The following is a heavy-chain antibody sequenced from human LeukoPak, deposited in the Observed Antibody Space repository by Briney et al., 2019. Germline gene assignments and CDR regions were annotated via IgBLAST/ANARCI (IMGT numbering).Heavy chain of an antibody. CDR1: GYTFTNYG. J-gene: IGHJ4*02. CDR2: INTYNDDT. Sequence: ASVKVSCKAFGYTFTNYGINWARQAPGQGPEWMGWINTYNDDTKYAPKFQGRVTMTTDPSTSTAYMELRSPKPDDTAVYYCARDLTFGGVFFSWGQGTLVAVSS. CDR3: ARDLTFGGVFFS. D-gene: IGHD3-16*02. V-gene: IGHV1-18*01.